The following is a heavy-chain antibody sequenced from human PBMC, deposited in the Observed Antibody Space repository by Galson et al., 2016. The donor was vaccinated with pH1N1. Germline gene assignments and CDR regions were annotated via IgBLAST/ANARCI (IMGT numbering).Heavy chain of an antibody. J-gene: IGHJ4*02. V-gene: IGHV4-39*02. CDR3: ARLVRGSYPVPFYYFDF. D-gene: IGHD1-26*01. Sequence: SETLSLTCTVSGASSIGNNFYGGWIRQTPGKGLEWIGNIHYSETTYYNPSLKSRVTISVATSKNHFSLNLNYVTAANTAVYFCARLVRGSYPVPFYYFDFCGQGTLVTVSS. CDR1: GASSIGNNFY. CDR2: IHYSETT.